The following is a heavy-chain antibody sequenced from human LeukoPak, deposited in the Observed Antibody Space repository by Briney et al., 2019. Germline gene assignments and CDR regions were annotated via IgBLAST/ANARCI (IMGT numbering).Heavy chain of an antibody. D-gene: IGHD3-22*01. J-gene: IGHJ3*02. V-gene: IGHV3-23*01. Sequence: GGSLRLSCAASGLPFSNDAMSWVRQAPGKGLEWVSVISGSGGTTYYADSVKGRFTISRDNSKNTLYLQMNSLRAEDTAVYYCARGEATYYYDSSGLLGAFDTWGQGTMVTVSS. CDR2: ISGSGGTT. CDR1: GLPFSNDA. CDR3: ARGEATYYYDSSGLLGAFDT.